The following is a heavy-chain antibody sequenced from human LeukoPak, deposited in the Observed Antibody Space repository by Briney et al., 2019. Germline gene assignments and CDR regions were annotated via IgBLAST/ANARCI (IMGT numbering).Heavy chain of an antibody. V-gene: IGHV4-34*01. CDR3: ARFRLGYCTNGVCYYFDY. J-gene: IGHJ4*02. D-gene: IGHD2-8*01. CDR2: INHSGST. CDR1: GGSISSYY. Sequence: SETLSLTCTVSGGSISSYYWSWIRQPPGKGLEWIGEINHSGSTNYNPSLKSRVTISVDTSKNQFSLKLSSVTAADTAVYYCARFRLGYCTNGVCYYFDYWGQGTLVTVSS.